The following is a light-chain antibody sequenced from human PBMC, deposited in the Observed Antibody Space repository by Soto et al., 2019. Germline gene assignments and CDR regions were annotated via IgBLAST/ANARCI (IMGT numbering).Light chain of an antibody. V-gene: IGLV2-14*01. J-gene: IGLJ1*01. CDR3: CSYAGSYTFV. Sequence: QSALTQPASVSGSPGQSITISFTGTSSDVGGYNYVSWYQQHPGKAPKLMIYEVSNRPSGVSNRFSGSKSGNTASLTISGLQAEDEADYYCCSYAGSYTFVFGIGTKVTVL. CDR1: SSDVGGYNY. CDR2: EVS.